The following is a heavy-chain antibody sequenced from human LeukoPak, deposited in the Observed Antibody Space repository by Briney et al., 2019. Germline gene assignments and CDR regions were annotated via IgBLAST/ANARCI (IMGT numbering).Heavy chain of an antibody. Sequence: GESLKISCKGSGYSFTRYWIGWVRQMPGKGLEWMGMIYPGDSDTRYSPSFKGQVTISADKSIDTAYLQWSSLKASDTAIYYCARRGYGYSQPDYWGQGTLVTVSS. J-gene: IGHJ4*02. CDR3: ARRGYGYSQPDY. V-gene: IGHV5-51*01. D-gene: IGHD5-18*01. CDR1: GYSFTRYW. CDR2: IYPGDSDT.